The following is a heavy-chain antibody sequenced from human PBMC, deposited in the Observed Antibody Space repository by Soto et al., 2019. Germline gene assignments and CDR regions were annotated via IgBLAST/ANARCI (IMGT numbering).Heavy chain of an antibody. CDR1: GDSIRGSSYF. Sequence: SETLSLTCTVSGDSIRGSSYFWGWIRQPPGKGLDWIGSIYYLGNTYCNPSLKSRVTISVDTSKNQFSLMLNSVTAADTAVYYCVRLDPGASRWSLLDSWGQGTLVTVSS. CDR3: VRLDPGASRWSLLDS. CDR2: IYYLGNT. V-gene: IGHV4-39*01. J-gene: IGHJ4*02. D-gene: IGHD6-19*01.